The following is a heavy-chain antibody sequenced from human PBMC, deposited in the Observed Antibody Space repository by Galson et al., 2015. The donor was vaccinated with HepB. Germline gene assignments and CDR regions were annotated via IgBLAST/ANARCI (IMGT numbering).Heavy chain of an antibody. Sequence: SLRLSCAASGFTFSSYAMSWVRQAPGKGLEWVSGISDYGDMTYYADSVKGRFTISRDNSKNTLYLQMNSLRAEDTAAYYCAKDSGVSGCSSTSCYFDYWGQGTLVTVSS. D-gene: IGHD2-2*01. V-gene: IGHV3-23*01. CDR2: ISDYGDMT. J-gene: IGHJ4*02. CDR1: GFTFSSYA. CDR3: AKDSGVSGCSSTSCYFDY.